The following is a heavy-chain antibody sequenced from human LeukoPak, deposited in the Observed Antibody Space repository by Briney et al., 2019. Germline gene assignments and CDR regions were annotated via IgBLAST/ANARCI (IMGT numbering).Heavy chain of an antibody. V-gene: IGHV3-30*03. Sequence: GGSLRLSCAASGFTFTTYGLHWVRQAPGKGLEWVAAIASNGGSEYYGDSVRGRFTISRDNSKNTLFLQMNSLRPDDTAVYYCAERGHYSLDWYHYFDYWGQGTLVTVSS. CDR3: AERGHYSLDWYHYFDY. D-gene: IGHD3-9*01. J-gene: IGHJ4*02. CDR1: GFTFTTYG. CDR2: IASNGGSE.